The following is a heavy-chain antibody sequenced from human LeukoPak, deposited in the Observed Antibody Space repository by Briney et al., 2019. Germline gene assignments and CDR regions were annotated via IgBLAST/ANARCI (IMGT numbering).Heavy chain of an antibody. CDR1: GFTFSNYN. CDR2: ITTSGNYK. D-gene: IGHD2-2*01. V-gene: IGHV3-21*01. Sequence: GGSLRLPCAASGFTFSNYNINWVRQAPGKGLEWVSSITTSGNYKYYVDSVKGRFTISRDNAKNSLYLQMNSLRVEDTAVYYCARDSGYVDYWGQGTLVTVPS. CDR3: ARDSGYVDY. J-gene: IGHJ4*02.